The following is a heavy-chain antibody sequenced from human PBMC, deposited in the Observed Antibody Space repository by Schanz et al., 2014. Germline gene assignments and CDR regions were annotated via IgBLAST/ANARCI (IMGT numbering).Heavy chain of an antibody. CDR3: TRGGSTFFMAVEH. V-gene: IGHV1-46*03. Sequence: QVQLVQSGSELKKPGASVKVSCKASGYTFAMYDMNWVRQAPGQGLEWMGIIYPSDSRTSYAQKLQDRLTLTRDVSTRTLYMELSSLRSEDTAIYYCTRGGSTFFMAVEHWGQGTLVTVSS. J-gene: IGHJ5*02. CDR1: GYTFAMYD. D-gene: IGHD6-13*01. CDR2: IYPSDSRT.